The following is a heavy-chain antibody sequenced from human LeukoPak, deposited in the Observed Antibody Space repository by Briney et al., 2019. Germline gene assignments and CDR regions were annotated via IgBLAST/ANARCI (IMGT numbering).Heavy chain of an antibody. CDR3: EIRVEAAGTDY. D-gene: IGHD6-13*01. J-gene: IGHJ4*02. CDR2: IDRGGTGT. CDR1: GFTFSGYW. Sequence: GGSLRLSCAASGFTFSGYWMYWARQAPGQGLVWGSYIDRGGTGTNYADSVKGRFTISRDNAKNTLYLQMTSLRVDDTAVYYCEIRVEAAGTDYWGPGTLVTVSS. V-gene: IGHV3-74*01.